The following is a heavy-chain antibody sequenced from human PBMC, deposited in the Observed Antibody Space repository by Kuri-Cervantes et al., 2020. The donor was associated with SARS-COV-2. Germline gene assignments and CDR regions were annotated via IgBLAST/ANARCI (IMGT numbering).Heavy chain of an antibody. CDR1: GGSFSGYY. Sequence: GSLRLSCAVYGGSFSGYYWSWIRQPPGRGLEWIGEINHSGSTNYNPSLKSRVTISVDTSKNQFSLKLSSLTAADTAVYYCARGNVVVPAATNWFDPWGQGTLVTVSS. CDR2: INHSGST. D-gene: IGHD2-2*01. J-gene: IGHJ5*02. CDR3: ARGNVVVPAATNWFDP. V-gene: IGHV4-34*01.